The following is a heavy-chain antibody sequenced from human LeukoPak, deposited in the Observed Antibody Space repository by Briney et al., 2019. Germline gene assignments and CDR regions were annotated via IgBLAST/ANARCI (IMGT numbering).Heavy chain of an antibody. CDR3: ARGGTTEGDYFDY. J-gene: IGHJ4*02. V-gene: IGHV1-69*04. Sequence: ASVKVSRKASGGTFSSYAISWVRQAPGQGLEWMGRIIPILGIANYAQKFQGRVTITADKSTSTAYMELSSLRSEDTAVYYCARGGTTEGDYFDYWGQGTLVTVSS. D-gene: IGHD4-11*01. CDR2: IIPILGIA. CDR1: GGTFSSYA.